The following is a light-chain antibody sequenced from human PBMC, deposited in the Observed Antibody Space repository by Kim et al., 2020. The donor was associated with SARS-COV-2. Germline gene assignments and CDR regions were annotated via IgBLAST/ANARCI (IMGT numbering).Light chain of an antibody. CDR2: RAS. Sequence: ASVGDRVTITCRASQSISIYLNWYQQKPGKAPNLLIYRASNLQSGVPSRFSGSRSGTDFSLTISSLQPEDFATYYCQQSYNTPLTFGGGTKVDIK. V-gene: IGKV1-39*01. CDR1: QSISIY. J-gene: IGKJ4*01. CDR3: QQSYNTPLT.